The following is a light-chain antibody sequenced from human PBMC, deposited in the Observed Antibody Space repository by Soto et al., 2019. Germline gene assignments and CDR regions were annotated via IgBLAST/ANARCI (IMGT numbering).Light chain of an antibody. CDR2: LGS. Sequence: DIVVTQSPLSLPVTPGEPASISCRSSQSLLHSDGYNYLDWYLQRPGQSPQLLIYLGSNRASGVPVRFSGSGSGIDFTLKISRVEAEDVGVYYCMQALQTPKTFGQGTKVEIK. CDR1: QSLLHSDGYNY. CDR3: MQALQTPKT. J-gene: IGKJ1*01. V-gene: IGKV2-28*01.